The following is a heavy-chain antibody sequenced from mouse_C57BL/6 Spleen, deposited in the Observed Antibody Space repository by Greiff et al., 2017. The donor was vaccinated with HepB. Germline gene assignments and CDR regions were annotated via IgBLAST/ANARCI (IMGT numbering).Heavy chain of an antibody. D-gene: IGHD2-4*01. J-gene: IGHJ2*01. CDR1: GYTFTSYW. Sequence: QVQLQQSGAELVKPGASVKVSCKASGYTFTSYWMHWVKQRPGQGLEWIGRIHPSDNDTNYNQKFKGKATLTVDKSSSTAYMQLSSLTSEDSAVYYCALIYYDYDGFDYWGQGTTLTVSS. CDR2: IHPSDNDT. CDR3: ALIYYDYDGFDY. V-gene: IGHV1-74*01.